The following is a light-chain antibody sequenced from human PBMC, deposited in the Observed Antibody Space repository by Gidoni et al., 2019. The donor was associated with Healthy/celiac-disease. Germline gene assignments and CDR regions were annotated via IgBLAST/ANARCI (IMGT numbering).Light chain of an antibody. J-gene: IGLJ1*01. CDR2: GNS. CDR3: QSYDSSLSGYV. Sequence: QSVLTQPPSVSGAPGQRVPISCTGSSSNIGAGYDLHWYQQLPGTAPKLLIYGNSNRPSGVPDRFSGSKSGTSASLAITGLQAEDEADYYCQSYDSSLSGYVFGTGTKVTXL. V-gene: IGLV1-40*01. CDR1: SSNIGAGYD.